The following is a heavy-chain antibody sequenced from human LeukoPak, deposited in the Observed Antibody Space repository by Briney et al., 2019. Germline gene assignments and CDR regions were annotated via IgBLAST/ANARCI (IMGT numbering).Heavy chain of an antibody. Sequence: GGSLRLSCAASGFTFSSYSMNWVRQAPGKGLEWVSYISSSSSTIYYADSVKGRFTISRDDAKNSLYLQMNSLRAEDTAVYYCARDRGGSYYDYWGQGTLVTVSS. V-gene: IGHV3-48*04. CDR3: ARDRGGSYYDY. CDR1: GFTFSSYS. CDR2: ISSSSSTI. D-gene: IGHD1-26*01. J-gene: IGHJ4*02.